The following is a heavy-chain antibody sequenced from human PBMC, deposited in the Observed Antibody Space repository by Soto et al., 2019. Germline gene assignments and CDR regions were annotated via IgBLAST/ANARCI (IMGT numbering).Heavy chain of an antibody. CDR1: GFTFSSYA. D-gene: IGHD3-22*01. Sequence: SLRLSCAASGFTFSSYAMSWVRQAPGKGLEWVSVISGSGGSTHYADSVKGRSTISRDNSKNTLHLQVNSLRGEDTAVYYCAKEADISGYYPDYWGQGTQVTVSS. V-gene: IGHV3-23*01. J-gene: IGHJ4*02. CDR3: AKEADISGYYPDY. CDR2: ISGSGGST.